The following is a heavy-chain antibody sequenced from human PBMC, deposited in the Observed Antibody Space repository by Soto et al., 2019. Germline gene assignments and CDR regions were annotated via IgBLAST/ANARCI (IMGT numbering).Heavy chain of an antibody. CDR3: XXXXXXXXXXXXXXXDY. V-gene: IGHV3-30-3*01. CDR2: ISYDGSNK. J-gene: IGHJ4*02. CDR1: GFTFSSYA. Sequence: QVQLVESGGGVVQPGRSLRLSCAASGFTFSSYAMHXXXXXXXXXXXXXXVISYDGSNKYYADSVKGRFTISRDNSKXXXXXXXXXXXXXXXXXXXXXXXXXXXXXXXXXXXDYWGQGTLVTVSS.